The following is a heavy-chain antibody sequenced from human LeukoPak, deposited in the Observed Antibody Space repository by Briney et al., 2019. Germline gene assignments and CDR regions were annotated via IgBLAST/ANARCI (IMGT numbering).Heavy chain of an antibody. V-gene: IGHV3-30-3*01. J-gene: IGHJ4*02. Sequence: PGGSLRLSCAASGFTFSHYAMHWVRQAPGKGLEWVAVISYDGSNKYYADSVKGRFTISRDNSKNTLYLQMNSLRAEDTAVYFCARQEIHLWFDFWGQGTLVTVSS. CDR1: GFTFSHYA. D-gene: IGHD5-18*01. CDR3: ARQEIHLWFDF. CDR2: ISYDGSNK.